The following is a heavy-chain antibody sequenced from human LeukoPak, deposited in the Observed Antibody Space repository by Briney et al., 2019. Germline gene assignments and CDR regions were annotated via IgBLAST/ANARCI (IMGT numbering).Heavy chain of an antibody. CDR3: ARPTPPYSSGFDAFDI. V-gene: IGHV3-21*01. D-gene: IGHD6-19*01. CDR1: GFTFTIYS. Sequence: GGSLRLSCAASGFTFTIYSMNWVRQAPGKGLEWVSSISSSSSYIYYADSVRGRFTISRDNAKNSLYLQMNSLRAEDTAVYYCARPTPPYSSGFDAFDIWGQGTMVTVSS. CDR2: ISSSSSYI. J-gene: IGHJ3*02.